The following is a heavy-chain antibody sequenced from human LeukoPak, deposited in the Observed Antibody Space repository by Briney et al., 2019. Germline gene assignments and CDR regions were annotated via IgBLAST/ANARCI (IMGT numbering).Heavy chain of an antibody. CDR2: TYYRSKWYN. D-gene: IGHD6-13*01. V-gene: IGHV6-1*01. Sequence: SQTLSLTCAISGDSVSSNSAAWNWIRQSPARGLEWLGRTYYRSKWYNDYAVSVKSRITINPDTSKNQFSLQLNSVTPEDTAVYYCARGRGIAAAGRSPFDYWGQGTLVTVSS. CDR3: ARGRGIAAAGRSPFDY. J-gene: IGHJ4*02. CDR1: GDSVSSNSAA.